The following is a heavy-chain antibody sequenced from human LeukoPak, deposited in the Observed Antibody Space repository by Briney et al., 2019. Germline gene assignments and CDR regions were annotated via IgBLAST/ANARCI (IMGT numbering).Heavy chain of an antibody. J-gene: IGHJ6*03. D-gene: IGHD6-19*01. V-gene: IGHV1-8*03. CDR2: MNPKSGNT. CDR3: ARRAVDNSYYYYMDV. Sequence: EASVKVSCKASGYTFTGYHMHWVRQVTGQGLEWMGWMNPKSGNTGYAQKFQGRVTITRNTSISTAYMEVSSLRYEDTAVYYCARRAVDNSYYYYMDVWGKGTTVTVSS. CDR1: GYTFTGYH.